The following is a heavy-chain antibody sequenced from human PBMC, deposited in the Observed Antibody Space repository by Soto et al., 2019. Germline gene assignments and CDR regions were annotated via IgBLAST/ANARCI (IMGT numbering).Heavy chain of an antibody. J-gene: IGHJ4*02. V-gene: IGHV3-30-3*01. CDR2: ISYDGSNK. Sequence: QVQLVESGGGVVQPGRSLRLSCAASGFTFSSYAMHWVRQAPGKGLEWVAVISYDGSNKYYADSVKGRFTISRDNSKNTLYLQMNILRAEDTAVYYCARDLGGGDCLDYWGQGTLVTVSS. D-gene: IGHD2-21*02. CDR3: ARDLGGGDCLDY. CDR1: GFTFSSYA.